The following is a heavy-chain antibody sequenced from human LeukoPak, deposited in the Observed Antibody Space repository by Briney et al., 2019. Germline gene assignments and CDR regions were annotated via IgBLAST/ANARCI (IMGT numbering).Heavy chain of an antibody. Sequence: GASVKVSCKASGYTFTNYYINWVRQAPGQGLEWMGWISAYNFNTNYAQKLQGRVTMTTDTSTSTAYMELRSLSSDNTAVYYCARGTAQPHDYWGQGTQVTVSS. CDR2: ISAYNFNT. CDR3: ARGTAQPHDY. V-gene: IGHV1-18*01. CDR1: GYTFTNYY. D-gene: IGHD2-2*01. J-gene: IGHJ4*02.